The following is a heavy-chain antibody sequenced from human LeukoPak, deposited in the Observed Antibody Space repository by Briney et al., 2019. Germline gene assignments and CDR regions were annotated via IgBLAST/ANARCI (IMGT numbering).Heavy chain of an antibody. CDR3: AREPERQDYIVVVPAAKGGNY. V-gene: IGHV3-30-3*01. CDR2: ISYDGSNK. Sequence: GRSLRLSCAASGFTFSSYAMHWVRQAPGKGLEWVAVISYDGSNKYYADSVKGRFTISRDNSKNTLYLQMNSLRAEDTAVYYCAREPERQDYIVVVPAAKGGNYWGQGTLVTVSS. D-gene: IGHD2-2*01. CDR1: GFTFSSYA. J-gene: IGHJ4*02.